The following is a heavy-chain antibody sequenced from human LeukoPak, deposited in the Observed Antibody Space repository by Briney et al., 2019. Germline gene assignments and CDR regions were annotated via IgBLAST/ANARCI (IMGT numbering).Heavy chain of an antibody. V-gene: IGHV3-21*01. CDR3: ARDLRAADYSYFYDLDV. CDR1: GFTFNIYS. Sequence: GGSLRLSCAASGFTFNIYSMNWVRQAPGKGLEWVSSISSSSSYIYYADSVKGRFTISRDNAKNSLYLQMNSLRAEDTAVYYCARDLRAADYSYFYDLDVWGQGTTVTVSS. D-gene: IGHD6-13*01. CDR2: ISSSSSYI. J-gene: IGHJ6*02.